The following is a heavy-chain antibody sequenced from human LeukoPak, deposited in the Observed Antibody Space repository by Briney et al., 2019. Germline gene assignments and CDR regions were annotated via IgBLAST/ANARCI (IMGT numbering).Heavy chain of an antibody. CDR3: ARGTRSMVRGTVDAFDI. D-gene: IGHD3-10*01. CDR2: IYYSGNT. V-gene: IGHV4-39*07. J-gene: IGHJ3*02. CDR1: GGSISSSSYY. Sequence: SETLSLTCTVSGGSISSSSYYWGWIRQPPGKGLEWIGSIYYSGNTYYNPSLKSRVTISLDTSKNQFSLKLSSVTAADTAVYYCARGTRSMVRGTVDAFDIWGQGTMVTVSS.